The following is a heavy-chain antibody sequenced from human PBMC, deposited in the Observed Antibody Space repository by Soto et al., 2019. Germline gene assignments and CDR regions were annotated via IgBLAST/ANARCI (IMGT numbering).Heavy chain of an antibody. J-gene: IGHJ1*01. Sequence: QVQLVQSGAEVKKPGASVKVSCKASGYTFSNFGISWVRQAPGQGPEWMGWISGYNGNTKYTQTLQGRVTMTTDTSTTTAYMELRSLRSEDTAVYYCARGGSSWSAEYYQHWGQGTLVIVYS. CDR2: ISGYNGNT. CDR1: GYTFSNFG. D-gene: IGHD6-13*01. V-gene: IGHV1-18*01. CDR3: ARGGSSWSAEYYQH.